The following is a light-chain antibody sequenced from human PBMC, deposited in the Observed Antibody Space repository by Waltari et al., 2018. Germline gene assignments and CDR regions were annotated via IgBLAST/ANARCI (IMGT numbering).Light chain of an antibody. J-gene: IGLJ3*02. CDR2: GNSDGSH. CDR1: SGHSSNV. CDR3: QTGGHGTWV. V-gene: IGLV4-69*01. Sequence: QLVLTQSPSASASLGASVKLTCTLSSGHSSNVIAWLQQQPEKGPRYLMKGNSDGSHSKGDGIPERFSGSSSGAERYLTIASLQSEDEADYYCQTGGHGTWVFGGGTKLTVL.